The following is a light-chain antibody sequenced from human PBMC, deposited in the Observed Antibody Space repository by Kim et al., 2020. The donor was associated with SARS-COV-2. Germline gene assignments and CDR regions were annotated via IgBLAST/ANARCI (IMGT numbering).Light chain of an antibody. Sequence: PGERATLSCRASQSLSGNFLAWYQHKPGQTPRIIMYGASTRATGIPDRFSASGSGTDFTLTISGLEPEDFAVYYCHQYGSSPPYSFGQGTKLEI. CDR1: QSLSGNF. J-gene: IGKJ2*03. CDR2: GAS. CDR3: HQYGSSPPYS. V-gene: IGKV3-20*01.